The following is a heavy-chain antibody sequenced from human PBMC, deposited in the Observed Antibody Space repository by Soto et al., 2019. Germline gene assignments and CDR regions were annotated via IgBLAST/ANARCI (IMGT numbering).Heavy chain of an antibody. V-gene: IGHV3-74*01. CDR3: AKLDEGGLQYAYYAMDV. CDR1: GFTFRKYW. CDR2: IDVDGSIT. Sequence: EVQLVESGGGLVKPGGSLRLSCAASGFTFRKYWLHWVRQAPGKGLVWVSHIDVDGSITGYADSVKGRFTISRDNVKNTLYLQMTSLRTEDTALYYCAKLDEGGLQYAYYAMDVWGQGTTVTVSS. J-gene: IGHJ6*02. D-gene: IGHD2-15*01.